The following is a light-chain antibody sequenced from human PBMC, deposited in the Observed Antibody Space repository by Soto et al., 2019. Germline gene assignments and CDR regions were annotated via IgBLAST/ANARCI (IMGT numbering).Light chain of an antibody. CDR2: AAS. Sequence: DIQMTQSPSSLSASVGDTVTITCRASQGINNYLAWFQQRPGKVPKLLIYAASTLQSGVPSRFRGSRSGTDFTLTSSSLQPEDVATFYCQNYDSVPRTFGQGTKVEIK. J-gene: IGKJ1*01. V-gene: IGKV1-27*01. CDR1: QGINNY. CDR3: QNYDSVPRT.